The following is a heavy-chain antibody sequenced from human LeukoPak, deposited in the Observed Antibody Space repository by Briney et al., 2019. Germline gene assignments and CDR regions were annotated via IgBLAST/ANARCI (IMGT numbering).Heavy chain of an antibody. V-gene: IGHV3-48*03. D-gene: IGHD3-22*01. CDR3: VRDWGYDSSGYWQKYFDT. Sequence: GGSLRLSCAASGFTFSSYEMNWVRQAPGKGLEWVSYISSSGSTIYYADSVKGRFTIARDNAKNSLYLQMNSLRAEDTAVYYCVRDWGYDSSGYWQKYFDTWGQGTLVTVSS. CDR2: ISSSGSTI. J-gene: IGHJ4*02. CDR1: GFTFSSYE.